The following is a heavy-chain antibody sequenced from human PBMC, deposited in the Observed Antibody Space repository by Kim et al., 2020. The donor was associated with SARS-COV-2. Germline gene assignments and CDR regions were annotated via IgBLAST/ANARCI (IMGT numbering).Heavy chain of an antibody. V-gene: IGHV3-30*01. Sequence: KSRFTISSDNSKNTLYLQMNSLRAEDTAVYYCASPTPLRYFGWPPGWVDYWGQRTLVTVSS. D-gene: IGHD3-9*01. CDR3: ASPTPLRYFGWPPGWVDY. J-gene: IGHJ4*02.